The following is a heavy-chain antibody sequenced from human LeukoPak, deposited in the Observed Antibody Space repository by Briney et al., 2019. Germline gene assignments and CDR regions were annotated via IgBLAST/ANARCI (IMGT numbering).Heavy chain of an antibody. D-gene: IGHD6-19*01. CDR3: ASSPLSIYSSGSFDY. V-gene: IGHV4-59*01. CDR1: GGSISSYY. CDR2: IYYSGST. J-gene: IGHJ4*02. Sequence: SKTLSLTCTVSGGSISSYYWSWIRQPPVKGLEWIGYIYYSGSTNYNPSLKSRVTISVDTSKNQFSLKLSSVTAADTAVYYCASSPLSIYSSGSFDYWGQGTLVTVSS.